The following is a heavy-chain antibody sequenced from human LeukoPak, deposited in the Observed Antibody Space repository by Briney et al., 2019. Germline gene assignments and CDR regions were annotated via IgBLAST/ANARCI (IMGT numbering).Heavy chain of an antibody. V-gene: IGHV4-39*07. J-gene: IGHJ5*02. CDR1: GDSISSSRYY. CDR3: ARDQAPNLIAVASGRWFDP. Sequence: ASETLSLTCTVSGDSISSSRYYWGWIRQPPGKGLEWIGTINYSGSTYYNPSLKSRVTISVDTSKNQFSLKLSSVTAADTAVYYCARDQAPNLIAVASGRWFDPWGQGTLVTVSS. CDR2: INYSGST. D-gene: IGHD6-19*01.